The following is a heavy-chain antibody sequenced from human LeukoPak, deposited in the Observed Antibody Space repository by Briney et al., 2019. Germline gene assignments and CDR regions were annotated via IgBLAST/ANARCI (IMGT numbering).Heavy chain of an antibody. D-gene: IGHD4-17*01. V-gene: IGHV1-69*05. CDR1: GGTFSSYA. J-gene: IGHJ5*02. Sequence: ASVKVSCKASGGTFSSYAISWLRQAPGQGLEWMGRIIPIFGTANYAQKFQGRVTITTDESTSTAYMELSSLRSEDTAVYYCARDLGGDYTDNWFDPWGQGTLVTVSS. CDR3: ARDLGGDYTDNWFDP. CDR2: IIPIFGTA.